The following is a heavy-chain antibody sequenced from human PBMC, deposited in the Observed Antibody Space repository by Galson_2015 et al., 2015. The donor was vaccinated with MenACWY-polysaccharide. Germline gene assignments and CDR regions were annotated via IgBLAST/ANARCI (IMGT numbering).Heavy chain of an antibody. CDR3: ARASGGSHGWYRNGLDV. Sequence: SVKVSCKASGYSFTGYDINWVRQATGQGPEWMGWMNPNSGKAGYSQKFQGRVTMTRNTSISTVYMEVISLKSDDTAVYFCARASGGSHGWYRNGLDVWGQGTTVTVSS. CDR1: GYSFTGYD. V-gene: IGHV1-8*01. CDR2: MNPNSGKA. D-gene: IGHD6-19*01. J-gene: IGHJ6*02.